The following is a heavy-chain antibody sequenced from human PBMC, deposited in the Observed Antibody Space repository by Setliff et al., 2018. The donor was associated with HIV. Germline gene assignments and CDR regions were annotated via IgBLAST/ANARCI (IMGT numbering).Heavy chain of an antibody. D-gene: IGHD3-22*01. CDR2: IYYSGST. V-gene: IGHV4-31*03. CDR1: GGFISSGDYS. CDR3: ARDLYYYDSSSYLRWYFDL. Sequence: PSETLSLTCTVPGGFISSGDYSWSWIRQHPGKGLEWIGYIYYSGSTYYNPSLKSRVTISVDTSKNQFSLKLSSVTAADTAVYYCARDLYYYDSSSYLRWYFDLWGRGTLVTVSS. J-gene: IGHJ2*01.